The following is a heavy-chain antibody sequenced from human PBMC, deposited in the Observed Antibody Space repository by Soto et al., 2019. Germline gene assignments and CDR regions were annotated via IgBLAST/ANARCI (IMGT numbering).Heavy chain of an antibody. J-gene: IGHJ6*02. CDR2: MSYDGSNK. D-gene: IGHD5-18*01. CDR3: ARVGYSYAIYGMDV. CDR1: GFTFSSYA. Sequence: QVQLVESGGGVVQPGRSLRLSCAASGFTFSSYAMHWVRQAPGKGLEWVAVMSYDGSNKYYADSVKGRFTISRDNSKNTLYLQMNSLRAEDTAVYYCARVGYSYAIYGMDVWGQGTTVTVSS. V-gene: IGHV3-30-3*01.